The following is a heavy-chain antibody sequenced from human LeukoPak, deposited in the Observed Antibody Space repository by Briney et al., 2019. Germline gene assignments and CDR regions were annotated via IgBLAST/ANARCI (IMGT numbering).Heavy chain of an antibody. J-gene: IGHJ4*02. D-gene: IGHD2-15*01. V-gene: IGHV3-11*06. Sequence: GGSLRLSCAASGFTFSDYYMSWIRQAPGKGLEWVSYISSGTSYTNYADSVKGRFTISRDNAKNSLYLQMYNLRAEDTALYYCARLVVVAATPGYFDYWGQGTLVTVSS. CDR2: ISSGTSYT. CDR1: GFTFSDYY. CDR3: ARLVVVAATPGYFDY.